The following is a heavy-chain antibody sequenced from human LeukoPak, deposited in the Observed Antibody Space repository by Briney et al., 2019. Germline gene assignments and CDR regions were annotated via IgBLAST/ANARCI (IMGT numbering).Heavy chain of an antibody. CDR1: GFTSSSYS. V-gene: IGHV3-21*01. CDR3: ARWYYDSSGYT. Sequence: GGSLRLSCAASGFTSSSYSMNWVRQAPGKGLEWVSSISNSSSYIYYADSVKGRFTISRDNAKNSLYLQMNSLSAEDTAVYYCARWYYDSSGYTWGQGTLVTVSS. D-gene: IGHD3-22*01. J-gene: IGHJ5*02. CDR2: ISNSSSYI.